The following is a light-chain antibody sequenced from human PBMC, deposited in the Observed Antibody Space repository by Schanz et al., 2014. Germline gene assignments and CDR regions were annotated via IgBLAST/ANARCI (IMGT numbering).Light chain of an antibody. Sequence: ENVVTQSPGTLSLSPGERATLSCRASQSVRSSYLAWYQQKPGQAPRLLIYGASSRATGIPDRFSGSGSGTDFTLTISRLEPKDLAVYYCQQYATAPVTFGQGTRLEIK. CDR3: QQYATAPVT. CDR1: QSVRSSY. J-gene: IGKJ2*01. V-gene: IGKV3-20*01. CDR2: GAS.